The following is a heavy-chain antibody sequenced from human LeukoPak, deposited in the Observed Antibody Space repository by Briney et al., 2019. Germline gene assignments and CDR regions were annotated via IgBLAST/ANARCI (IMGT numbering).Heavy chain of an antibody. CDR3: ATVIRSSGWYVDY. V-gene: IGHV3-23*01. D-gene: IGHD6-19*01. J-gene: IGHJ4*02. Sequence: ITGSGHTTYYADSVKGRFTISRDNSKNTLYLQMNSLKAEDTAVYYCATVIRSSGWYVDYWGQGTLVTVSS. CDR2: ITGSGHTT.